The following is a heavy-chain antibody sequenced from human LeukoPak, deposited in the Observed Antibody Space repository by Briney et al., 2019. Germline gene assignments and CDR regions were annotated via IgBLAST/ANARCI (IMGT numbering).Heavy chain of an antibody. D-gene: IGHD6-19*01. J-gene: IGHJ4*02. CDR1: GFTFSSYS. CDR3: ASIAVAGPASHDY. CDR2: ISSSSSYI. Sequence: GGSLRLSCAASGFTFSSYSMNWVRQAPGKGLEWVSSISSSSSYIYYADSAKGRFTISRDNAKNSLYLQMNSLRAEDTAVYYCASIAVAGPASHDYWGQGTLVTVSS. V-gene: IGHV3-21*01.